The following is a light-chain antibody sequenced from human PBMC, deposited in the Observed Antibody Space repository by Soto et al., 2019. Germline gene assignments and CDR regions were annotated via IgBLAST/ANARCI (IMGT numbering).Light chain of an antibody. Sequence: EIVLTQSPGTLSLSPGERATLSCRASQSVSSSYLAWYQQKPGQAPRLLIYGASSRATGIPDRFSGSGSGTXFTLTISRLEPEDFAVYYCQQYGSSPPFTXG. CDR2: GAS. CDR1: QSVSSSY. J-gene: IGKJ3*01. CDR3: QQYGSSPPFT. V-gene: IGKV3-20*01.